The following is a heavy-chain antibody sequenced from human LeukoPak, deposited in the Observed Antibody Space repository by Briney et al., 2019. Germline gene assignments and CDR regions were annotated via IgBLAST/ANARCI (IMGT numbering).Heavy chain of an antibody. Sequence: PSETLSLTCTVSGGSISSSSYYWGWIRQPPGKGLEWIGSIYYSGSTYYNPSLKSRVTISVDTSKNQFSLQLNSVTPEDTAVYYCARMRGTHQALYYYYYAMDVWGQGTTVTVSS. CDR2: IYYSGST. D-gene: IGHD3-3*02. CDR1: GGSISSSSYY. CDR3: ARMRGTHQALYYYYYAMDV. V-gene: IGHV4-39*01. J-gene: IGHJ6*02.